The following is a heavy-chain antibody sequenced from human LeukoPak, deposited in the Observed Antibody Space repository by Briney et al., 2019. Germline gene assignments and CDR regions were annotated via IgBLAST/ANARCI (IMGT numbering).Heavy chain of an antibody. CDR2: ISGSGGST. V-gene: IGHV3-23*01. CDR3: AKDRGYRGYDRTFDY. CDR1: GFTFSSYG. Sequence: GGSLRLSCAASGFTFSSYGMSWVRQAPGKGLEWVSAISGSGGSTYYADSVKGRFTISRDNSKNTLYLQMNSLRAEDTAVYYCAKDRGYRGYDRTFDYWGQGTLVTVSS. D-gene: IGHD5-12*01. J-gene: IGHJ4*02.